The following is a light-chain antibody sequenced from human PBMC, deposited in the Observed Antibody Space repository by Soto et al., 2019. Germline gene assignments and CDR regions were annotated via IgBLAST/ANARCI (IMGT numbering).Light chain of an antibody. Sequence: EIVLTQSPGTLSLSPGERATLSCRASQSVSSFLAWYQQKPGQAPRLLIYDASNRATGIPARFSGSVSGTDFTLTISSLETEDFAVYYCQQRSNWPFTFGQGTKVDIK. V-gene: IGKV3-11*01. CDR2: DAS. J-gene: IGKJ1*01. CDR1: QSVSSF. CDR3: QQRSNWPFT.